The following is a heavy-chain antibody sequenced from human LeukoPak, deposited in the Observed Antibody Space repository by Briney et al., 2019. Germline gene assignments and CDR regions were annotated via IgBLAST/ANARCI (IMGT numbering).Heavy chain of an antibody. CDR2: VYPGDSDT. D-gene: IGHD2-15*01. CDR3: ARPPYCSRGTRYGVDY. J-gene: IGHJ4*02. V-gene: IGHV5-51*01. CDR1: GYKFTDYW. Sequence: GESLKISCKASGYKFTDYWIGWVRQMPGKGLEWMGIVYPGDSDTRYSPSFEGQVTISADKSISTAYLQWGTLKASDTAMYFCARPPYCSRGTRYGVDYWGQGTLVTVSS.